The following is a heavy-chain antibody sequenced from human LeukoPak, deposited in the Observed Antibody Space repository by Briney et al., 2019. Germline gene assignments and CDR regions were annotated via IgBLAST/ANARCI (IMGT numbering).Heavy chain of an antibody. D-gene: IGHD4-17*01. J-gene: IGHJ4*02. CDR2: MNPNSGNT. Sequence: GASVKVSCKASGYTFTSYDINWVRQATGQGLEWMGWMNPNSGNTGYAQKFQGRVTVTRNTSISTAYMELSSLRSEDTAVYYCASPIAVTTAFDYWGQGTLVTVSS. CDR3: ASPIAVTTAFDY. CDR1: GYTFTSYD. V-gene: IGHV1-8*03.